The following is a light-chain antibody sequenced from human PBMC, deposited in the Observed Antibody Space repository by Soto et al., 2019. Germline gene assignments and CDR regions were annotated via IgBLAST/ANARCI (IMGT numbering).Light chain of an antibody. J-gene: IGLJ3*02. CDR3: SSFTGSTTWV. V-gene: IGLV2-14*01. CDR1: SNDVGGYNY. Sequence: QSALTQPASLSGSPGQSITMFCTGTSNDVGGYNYVSWYQQHPGKAPKLIIYEVSNRPSGTSSRFSGSKSANTASLTISGLQAEDEAEYYCSSFTGSTTWVFGGGTKLTVL. CDR2: EVS.